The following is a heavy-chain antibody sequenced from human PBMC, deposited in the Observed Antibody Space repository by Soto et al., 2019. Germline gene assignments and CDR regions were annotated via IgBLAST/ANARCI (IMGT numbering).Heavy chain of an antibody. V-gene: IGHV1-69*02. Sequence: QVQLVQSGAEVKRPGSSVKVSCKASGDTFNFYSINWVRQAPGLGLEWMGRVNPIVSMSNYAQKFQGRVTMTADKSTSTAYMELSSLNAENTPIYYGASINGSGDRTFDYWGQGALVTVSS. CDR2: VNPIVSMS. CDR3: ASINGSGDRTFDY. J-gene: IGHJ4*02. D-gene: IGHD3-10*01. CDR1: GDTFNFYS.